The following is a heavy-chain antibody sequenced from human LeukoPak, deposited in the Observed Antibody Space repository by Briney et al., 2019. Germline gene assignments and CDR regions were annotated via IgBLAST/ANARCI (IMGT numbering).Heavy chain of an antibody. CDR2: ISHTGIT. CDR3: ARFRSAADHPDS. J-gene: IGHJ4*02. D-gene: IGHD1-14*01. Sequence: PSETLSLTCAVYGGSFSGYYWSWIRQPPGKGLEWVGYISHTGITNYNPSLESRVIISADTSRNQFSLKLTSMTAADTAVYYCARFRSAADHPDSWGQGTLVTVSS. CDR1: GGSFSGYY. V-gene: IGHV4-59*01.